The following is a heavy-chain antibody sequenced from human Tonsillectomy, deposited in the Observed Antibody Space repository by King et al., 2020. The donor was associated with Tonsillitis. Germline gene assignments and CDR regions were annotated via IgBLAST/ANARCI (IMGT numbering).Heavy chain of an antibody. CDR2: IYSGGST. J-gene: IGHJ4*02. D-gene: IGHD2-2*01. Sequence: DVQLVESGGGLIQPGRSLRISCAASGFTVSSNYMSWVRQAPGKGLEWVSIIYSGGSTNYADSVKGRFTISRDNSKNTLYLQMNFLRAEDTDVYYCARVVPAANFDFWGQGTLVTVSS. V-gene: IGHV3-53*01. CDR3: ARVVPAANFDF. CDR1: GFTVSSNY.